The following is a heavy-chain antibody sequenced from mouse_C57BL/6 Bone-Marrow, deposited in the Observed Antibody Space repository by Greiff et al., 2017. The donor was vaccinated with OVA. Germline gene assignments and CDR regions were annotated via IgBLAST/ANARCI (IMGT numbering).Heavy chain of an antibody. Sequence: QVQLQQSGPGLVAPSQSLSITCTVSGFSLTSYGVDWVRQSPGKGLEWLGVIWGVGSTNYNSALKSRLSISKDNSKSQVFLKMNSLQTDDTAMYYCARALDSSGAMDYWGQGTSVTVSS. J-gene: IGHJ4*01. CDR2: IWGVGST. D-gene: IGHD3-2*01. V-gene: IGHV2-6*01. CDR3: ARALDSSGAMDY. CDR1: GFSLTSYG.